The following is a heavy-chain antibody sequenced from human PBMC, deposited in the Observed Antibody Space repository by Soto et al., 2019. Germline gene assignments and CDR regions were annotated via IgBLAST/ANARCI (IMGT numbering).Heavy chain of an antibody. CDR2: IDPSDSYT. D-gene: IGHD3-22*01. CDR1: GYTFTNYW. V-gene: IGHV5-10-1*01. J-gene: IGHJ5*02. Sequence: GESLKISCEGSGYTFTNYWISWVRQMPGKGLEWMGRIDPSDSYTNYSPSFEGHVTISADKSISTAYLQWSSLKASDTAMYYCAKSWRDFDSSGIPNWFDPWGQGTLVTVSP. CDR3: AKSWRDFDSSGIPNWFDP.